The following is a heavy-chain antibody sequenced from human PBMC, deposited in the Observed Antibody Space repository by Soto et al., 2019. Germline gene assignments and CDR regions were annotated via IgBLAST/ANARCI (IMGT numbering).Heavy chain of an antibody. V-gene: IGHV1-69*06. J-gene: IGHJ4*02. D-gene: IGHD3-16*01. CDR2: IMPMFGTP. CDR1: GGTFSTYT. Sequence: QVQLVQSGAEVKKPGSSVKVSCKASGGTFSTYTINWVRQAPGRGLQWVGGIMPMFGTPTYAQEFQGRLTITADKSTGTVYFELSGLRDEDTAVYYCVRGPANRFGPHHFEHWGQGTQVTVSS. CDR3: VRGPANRFGPHHFEH.